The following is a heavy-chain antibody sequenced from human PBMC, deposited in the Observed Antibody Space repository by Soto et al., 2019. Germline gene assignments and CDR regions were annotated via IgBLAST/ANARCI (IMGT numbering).Heavy chain of an antibody. J-gene: IGHJ4*02. CDR3: AKEYYDDSSGYKAFDY. CDR1: GFTFSRYG. Sequence: QPGASLRLSCPASGFTFSRYGMHWVRPAPGTGLEWVAVISYDGSNKYYGNGVKGRFTISRDNSKNTLYLQMNSLRAEDTAVYYCAKEYYDDSSGYKAFDYWGQGTLVTVSS. CDR2: ISYDGSNK. V-gene: IGHV3-30*18. D-gene: IGHD3-22*01.